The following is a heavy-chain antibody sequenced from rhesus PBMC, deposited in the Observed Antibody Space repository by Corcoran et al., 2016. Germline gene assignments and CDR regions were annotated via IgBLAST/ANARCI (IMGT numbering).Heavy chain of an antibody. J-gene: IGHJ6*01. CDR1: GFSISTTGTG. CDR2: IYWNDSK. Sequence: QVTLKESGPALVKPTQTLTLTSPFPGFSISTTGTGVGWIRQPPGKALEWLASIYWNDSKYYSTSLKSRLTISKDTSKNQVVLTMTNMDPVDTATYYCARVLTSLDSWGQGVVVTVSS. CDR3: ARVLTSLDS. V-gene: IGHV2-95*01.